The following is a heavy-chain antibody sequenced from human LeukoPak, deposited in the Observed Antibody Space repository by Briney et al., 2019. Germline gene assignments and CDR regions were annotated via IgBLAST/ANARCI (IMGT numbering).Heavy chain of an antibody. Sequence: ASVKFSCKASGYTFTGYYMHWVRQAPGQGLEWMGWMNPNSGNTGYAQKFQGRVTMTRNTSISTAYMELSSLRSEDTAVYYCARMSDYFDYWGQGTLVTVSS. V-gene: IGHV1-8*02. J-gene: IGHJ4*02. CDR2: MNPNSGNT. CDR3: ARMSDYFDY. CDR1: GYTFTGYY.